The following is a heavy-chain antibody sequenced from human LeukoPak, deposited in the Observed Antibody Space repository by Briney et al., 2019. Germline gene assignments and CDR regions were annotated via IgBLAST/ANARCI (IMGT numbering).Heavy chain of an antibody. CDR2: ISGSGGST. D-gene: IGHD3-22*01. CDR3: AKEKGDYYDSSGYYYPYYYYYYGMDV. J-gene: IGHJ6*02. Sequence: HSGGSLRLSCAASGFTFSSYAMSWVRQAPGKGPEWVSAISGSGGSTYYADSVKGRFTISRDNSKNTLYLQMNSLRAEDTAVYYCAKEKGDYYDSSGYYYPYYYYYYGMDVWGQGTTVTVSS. V-gene: IGHV3-23*01. CDR1: GFTFSSYA.